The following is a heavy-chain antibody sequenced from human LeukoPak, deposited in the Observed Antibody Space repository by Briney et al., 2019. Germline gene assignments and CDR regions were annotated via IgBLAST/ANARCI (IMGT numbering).Heavy chain of an antibody. CDR1: GFTFSSYA. CDR3: ARTALYGDYAPHFDY. J-gene: IGHJ4*02. D-gene: IGHD4-17*01. V-gene: IGHV3-30*04. Sequence: PGRSLRLSCAASGFTFSSYAMHWVRQAPGKGLEGGAVISYDGSNKYYGDSVKGRFTISRDNSKNTLYLQMNSLRAEDTAVYYCARTALYGDYAPHFDYWGQGTLVTVSS. CDR2: ISYDGSNK.